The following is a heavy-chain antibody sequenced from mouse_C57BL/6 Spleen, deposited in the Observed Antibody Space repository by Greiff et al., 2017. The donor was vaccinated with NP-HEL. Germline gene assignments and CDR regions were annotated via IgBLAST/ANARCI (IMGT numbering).Heavy chain of an antibody. CDR3: ARAPYYGSSPYAMDY. CDR1: GYTFTSYW. V-gene: IGHV1-53*01. J-gene: IGHJ4*01. D-gene: IGHD1-1*01. CDR2: INPSNGGT. Sequence: QVQLQQSGTELVKPGASVKLSCKASGYTFTSYWMHWVKQRPGQGLEWIGNINPSNGGTNYNEKFKSKATLTVDKSSSTAYMQLSSLTSEDSAVYYCARAPYYGSSPYAMDYWGQGTSVTVSS.